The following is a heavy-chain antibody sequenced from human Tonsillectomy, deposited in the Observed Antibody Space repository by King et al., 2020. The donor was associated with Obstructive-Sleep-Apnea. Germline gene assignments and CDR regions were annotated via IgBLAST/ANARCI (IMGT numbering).Heavy chain of an antibody. CDR2: ISYDGSDK. V-gene: IGHV3-30-3*01. Sequence: QLVQSGGGVVQPGRSLRLSCAASGFSFSSYAMHWVRQAPGKGLEWVAVISYDGSDKYYADSVKGRFTISRDNSKNTLSLQMNSLRAEDTAVYYCARGWRGELSPGDYWGQGTLVTVSS. CDR3: ARGWRGELSPGDY. CDR1: GFSFSSYA. D-gene: IGHD3-16*02. J-gene: IGHJ4*02.